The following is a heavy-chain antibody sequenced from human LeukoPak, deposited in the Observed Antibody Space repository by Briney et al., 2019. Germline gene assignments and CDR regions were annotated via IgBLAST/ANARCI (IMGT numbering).Heavy chain of an antibody. CDR3: ARDGDSYGYGIDY. V-gene: IGHV3-53*01. D-gene: IGHD5-18*01. Sequence: PGGSLRLSCASSGFTASSNYMTWVRQAPGKGLGRGSVMYSGGTTYYADSVKGRFTISRDNAKNSLYLQMNSLRGEDTAIYYCARDGDSYGYGIDYWGQGTLVTVSP. CDR2: MYSGGTT. CDR1: GFTASSNY. J-gene: IGHJ4*02.